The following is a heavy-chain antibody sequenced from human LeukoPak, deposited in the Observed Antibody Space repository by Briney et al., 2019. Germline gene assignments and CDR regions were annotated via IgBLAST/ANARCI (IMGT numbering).Heavy chain of an antibody. D-gene: IGHD4-17*01. Sequence: ASVKVSCKASGGTFSSYAISWVRQAPGQGLEWMGRIIPTFGTANYAQKFQGRVTITTDESTSAAYMELSSLRSEDTAVYYCARHGDYGGNWFDPWGQGTLVTVSS. CDR3: ARHGDYGGNWFDP. CDR1: GGTFSSYA. V-gene: IGHV1-69*05. J-gene: IGHJ5*02. CDR2: IIPTFGTA.